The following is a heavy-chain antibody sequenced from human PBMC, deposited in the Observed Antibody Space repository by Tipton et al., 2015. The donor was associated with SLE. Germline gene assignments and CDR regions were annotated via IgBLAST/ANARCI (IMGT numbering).Heavy chain of an antibody. CDR3: ARRIDSFYWHFDL. CDR1: GGSISSHY. J-gene: IGHJ2*01. D-gene: IGHD3-9*01. CDR2: IFYSGHT. Sequence: TLSLTCTVSGGSISSHYWSWIRQPPGKGLEWIGCIFYSGHTNYNSSLKSRVTISVDTSKNQFSLTLSSVTAADTAVYYCARRIDSFYWHFDLWGRGPLVTVSS. V-gene: IGHV4-59*08.